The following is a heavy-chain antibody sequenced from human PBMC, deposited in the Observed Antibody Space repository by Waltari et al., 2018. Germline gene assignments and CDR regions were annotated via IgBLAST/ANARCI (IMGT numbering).Heavy chain of an antibody. V-gene: IGHV2-70*15. D-gene: IGHD3-3*01. CDR2: IDWDDDK. Sequence: QITLKESGPALVKPTQTLTLTCTFSGFSLSTSGMCVSWIRQPPGKALEWLARIDWDDDKYYSTSLKTRLTISKDTSKNQVVLTMTNMDPVDTATYYCARITVWSGLEIYYGMDVWGQGTTVTVSS. CDR3: ARITVWSGLEIYYGMDV. CDR1: GFSLSTSGMC. J-gene: IGHJ6*02.